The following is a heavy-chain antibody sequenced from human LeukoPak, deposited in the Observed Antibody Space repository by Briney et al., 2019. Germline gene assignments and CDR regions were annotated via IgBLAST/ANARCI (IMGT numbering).Heavy chain of an antibody. CDR3: ARLQGYNRHLDY. D-gene: IGHD1-14*01. CDR1: GGSISSYY. V-gene: IGHV4-59*08. CDR2: IYYSGST. J-gene: IGHJ4*02. Sequence: SETLSLTCTVSGGSISSYYWSWIRQPPGKGLEWIGYIYYSGSTNYNPSLKSRVTISVDTSKNQFSPKLSSVTAADTAVYYCARLQGYNRHLDYWGQGTLVTVSS.